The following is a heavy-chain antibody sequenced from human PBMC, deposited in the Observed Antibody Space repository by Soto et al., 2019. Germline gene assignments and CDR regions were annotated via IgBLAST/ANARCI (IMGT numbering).Heavy chain of an antibody. CDR2: MNPNSGNT. J-gene: IGHJ6*02. CDR3: ARGGAMVRGVTLSFQNYYYYYGMDV. Sequence: ASVKVSCKASGYTFTSYDINWVRQATGQGLEWMGWMNPNSGNTGYAQKFQGRVTMTRNTSISTAYMELSSLRSEDTAVYYCARGGAMVRGVTLSFQNYYYYYGMDVWGQGTTVTVSS. V-gene: IGHV1-8*01. D-gene: IGHD3-10*01. CDR1: GYTFTSYD.